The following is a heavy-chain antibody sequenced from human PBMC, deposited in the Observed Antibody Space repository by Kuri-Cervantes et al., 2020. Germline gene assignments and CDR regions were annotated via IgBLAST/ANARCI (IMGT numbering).Heavy chain of an antibody. J-gene: IGHJ4*02. CDR3: ARDGEVVVAAYYFDY. Sequence: GGSLRLSCAASGFTFSDYYMSWIRQAPGKGLEWVSAISGSGGSTYYADSVKGRFTISRDNAKNSLYLQMNSLRDEDTAVYYCARDGEVVVAAYYFDYWGQGTLVTVSS. V-gene: IGHV3-11*04. CDR1: GFTFSDYY. CDR2: ISGSGGST. D-gene: IGHD2-15*01.